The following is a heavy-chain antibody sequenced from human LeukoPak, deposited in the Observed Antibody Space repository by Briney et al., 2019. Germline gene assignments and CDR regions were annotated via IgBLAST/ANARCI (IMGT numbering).Heavy chain of an antibody. CDR3: AIWESYQLLGLDP. D-gene: IGHD2-2*01. V-gene: IGHV1-2*02. J-gene: IGHJ5*02. Sequence: GASVKVSCKASGYTFTGYDMHWVRQAPGQGLEWMGWINPNSGGTSYAQKFQGRVTMTRDTSIRTAYMELSRLRSDDTDVYYCAIWESYQLLGLDPWGQGTLVTVSS. CDR2: INPNSGGT. CDR1: GYTFTGYD.